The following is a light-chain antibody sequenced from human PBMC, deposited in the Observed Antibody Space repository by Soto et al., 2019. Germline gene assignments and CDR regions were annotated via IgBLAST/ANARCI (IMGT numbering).Light chain of an antibody. J-gene: IGKJ2*01. CDR3: QQYYSYSYT. Sequence: DIQMTQSPSTVSASVGDRVTITCRASQSISSWLAWYQQKPGKAPNLLISKASSLESGVPSRFSGSGSGTEFTLTISSLQPDDFATYCCQQYYSYSYTFGQGTKLEIK. CDR2: KAS. V-gene: IGKV1-5*03. CDR1: QSISSW.